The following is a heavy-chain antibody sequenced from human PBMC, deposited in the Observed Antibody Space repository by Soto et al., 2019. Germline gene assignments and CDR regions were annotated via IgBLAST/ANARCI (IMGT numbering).Heavy chain of an antibody. CDR2: IIPIFGTA. V-gene: IGHV1-69*12. Sequence: QVQLVQSGAEVKKPGSSMKVSCKASGGTFSSYAISWVRQAPGQGLEWMGGIIPIFGTADYAQKFHGRVTITADESTSTAYMELSSLRSEDTAVYYCARGITGTVTYYYGLDVWGQGTTFTVSS. CDR1: GGTFSSYA. J-gene: IGHJ6*02. D-gene: IGHD1-20*01. CDR3: ARGITGTVTYYYGLDV.